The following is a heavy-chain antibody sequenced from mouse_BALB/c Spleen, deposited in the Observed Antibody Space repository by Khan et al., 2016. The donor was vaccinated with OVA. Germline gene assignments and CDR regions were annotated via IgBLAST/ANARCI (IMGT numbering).Heavy chain of an antibody. V-gene: IGHV1S137*01. J-gene: IGHJ4*01. CDR2: ITTYSGDT. D-gene: IGHD1-1*01. CDR1: GYTFTDYG. CDR3: ARLTLRLDY. Sequence: QVQLKQPGPELVRPGVSVKISCKGSGYTFTDYGMHWVRQSPAKSLEWIGVITTYSGDTNYNQKFKGKATMTVDKSSSTAYMELARLTSEDSAIYYCARLTLRLDYWGQGTSVTVSS.